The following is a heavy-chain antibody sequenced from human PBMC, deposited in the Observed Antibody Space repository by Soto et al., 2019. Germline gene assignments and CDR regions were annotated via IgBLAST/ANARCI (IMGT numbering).Heavy chain of an antibody. CDR3: ARIVEYSSSDFDY. Sequence: GASVKVSCKASGYTFTSYDINWVRQAPGQRLEWMGWINPGGGSVNYAQKFQGRVIMTRDTSTSTVYMELSSLRSEDTAVYYCARIVEYSSSDFDYWGQGTLVTVSS. D-gene: IGHD6-6*01. V-gene: IGHV1-46*01. J-gene: IGHJ4*02. CDR2: INPGGGSV. CDR1: GYTFTSYD.